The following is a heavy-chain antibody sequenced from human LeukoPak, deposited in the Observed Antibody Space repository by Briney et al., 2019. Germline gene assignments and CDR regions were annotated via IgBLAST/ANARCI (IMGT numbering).Heavy chain of an antibody. V-gene: IGHV3-33*07. J-gene: IGHJ4*01. CDR2: IFDDGSKE. CDR3: ARDQALYFSYGDY. CDR1: GVAFSKDG. Sequence: GWGLSLSRAESGVAFSKDGIEGVGGAPGRGLEWRAAIFDDGSKEHYADTVKGRFTISRDISKNTLYLQVNSLTADDTAVYYCARDQALYFSYGDYWGHGTLVTVSS. D-gene: IGHD3-16*01.